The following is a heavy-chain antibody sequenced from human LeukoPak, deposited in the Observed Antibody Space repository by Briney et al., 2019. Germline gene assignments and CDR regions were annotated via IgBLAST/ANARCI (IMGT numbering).Heavy chain of an antibody. V-gene: IGHV4-38-2*02. CDR1: GYSISSGYY. D-gene: IGHD3-3*01. CDR3: ARGGSRLRFLEWLSDPTAFDY. Sequence: SETLSLTCTVSGYSISSGYYWGWIRQPPGKGLEWIGSIYHSGSAYYNPSLKSRVTISVDTSKNQFSLKLSSVTAADTAVYYCARGGSRLRFLEWLSDPTAFDYWGQGTLVTVSS. J-gene: IGHJ4*02. CDR2: IYHSGSA.